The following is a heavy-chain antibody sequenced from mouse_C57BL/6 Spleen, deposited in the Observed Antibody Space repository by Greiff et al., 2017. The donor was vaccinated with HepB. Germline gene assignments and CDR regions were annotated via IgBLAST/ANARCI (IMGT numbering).Heavy chain of an antibody. Sequence: QVQLKQPGAELVKPGASVKLSCKASGYTFTSYWMHWVKQRPGQGLEWIGMIHPNSGSTNYNEKFKSKATLTVDKSSSTAYMQLSSLTSEDSAVYYCASYYGTHYYAMDYWGQGTSVTVSS. J-gene: IGHJ4*01. D-gene: IGHD1-1*01. CDR2: IHPNSGST. CDR3: ASYYGTHYYAMDY. CDR1: GYTFTSYW. V-gene: IGHV1-64*01.